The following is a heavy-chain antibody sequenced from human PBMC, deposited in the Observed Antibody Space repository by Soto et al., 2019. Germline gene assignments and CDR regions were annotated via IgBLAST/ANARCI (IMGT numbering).Heavy chain of an antibody. J-gene: IGHJ3*02. CDR3: ARMIDIVATGGNAFDI. CDR1: GGTISSGGYY. CDR2: IYYSGST. V-gene: IGHV4-31*03. Sequence: SETLSLTCTVSGGTISSGGYYWSWIRQQPGKGLEWIGYIYYSGSTYYNPSLKSRVTISVDTSKNQFSLKLSSVTAADTAVYYCARMIDIVATGGNAFDIWGQGTMVTVS. D-gene: IGHD5-12*01.